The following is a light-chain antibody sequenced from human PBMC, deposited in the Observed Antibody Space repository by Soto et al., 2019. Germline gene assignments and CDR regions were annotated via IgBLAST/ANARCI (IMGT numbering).Light chain of an antibody. CDR1: QVISNY. J-gene: IGKJ4*01. Sequence: DIQMTQSPSSLSASVGDRVTITCRASQVISNYLAWYQQKPGKVPTLLIYAASTLQSGVPYRFSGSGSGTDFTLTISSLQPEDVATYYCQKYNSAPLTFGGGTKVEIK. CDR3: QKYNSAPLT. V-gene: IGKV1-27*01. CDR2: AAS.